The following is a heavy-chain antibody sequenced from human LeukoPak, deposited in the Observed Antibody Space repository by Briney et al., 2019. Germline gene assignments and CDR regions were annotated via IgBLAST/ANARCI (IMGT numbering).Heavy chain of an antibody. D-gene: IGHD1-26*01. J-gene: IGHJ6*02. CDR1: GYSFTSYW. V-gene: IGHV5-51*01. CDR2: IYPGDSDT. CDR3: ARSRSGSYIYYYYGMDV. Sequence: GESLKISCKGSGYSFTSYWIGWVRQMPGKGLEWMGIIYPGDSDTRYSPSFQGQVTISADKSISTACLQWSSLKAPDTAMYYCARSRSGSYIYYYYGMDVWGQGTTVTVSS.